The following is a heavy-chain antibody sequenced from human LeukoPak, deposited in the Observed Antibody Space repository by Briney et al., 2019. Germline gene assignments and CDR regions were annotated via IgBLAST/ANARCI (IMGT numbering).Heavy chain of an antibody. CDR2: IYYSGST. CDR3: ARVLGVGRNWLDP. D-gene: IGHD2-2*01. V-gene: IGHV4-31*03. Sequence: SETLSLTCTVSGGSISSGGYYWSWIRQHPGKGLEWIGYIYYSGSTYYNPSLKSRVTISVDTSKNQFSLKLSSVTAADTAVYYCARVLGVGRNWLDPWGQGTLVTVSS. CDR1: GGSISSGGYY. J-gene: IGHJ5*02.